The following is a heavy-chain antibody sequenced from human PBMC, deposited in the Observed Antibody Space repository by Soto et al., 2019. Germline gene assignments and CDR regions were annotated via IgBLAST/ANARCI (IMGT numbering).Heavy chain of an antibody. Sequence: PSETLSLTCTVSGVSISSGGYYWSWIRQHPGKGLEWIGYIYYSGSTYYNPSLKSRVTISVDTSKNQFSLKLSSVTAADTAVYYCARWLIFDSSSEIYNWFDPWGQGTLVTVSS. V-gene: IGHV4-31*03. CDR2: IYYSGST. D-gene: IGHD6-6*01. CDR1: GVSISSGGYY. CDR3: ARWLIFDSSSEIYNWFDP. J-gene: IGHJ5*02.